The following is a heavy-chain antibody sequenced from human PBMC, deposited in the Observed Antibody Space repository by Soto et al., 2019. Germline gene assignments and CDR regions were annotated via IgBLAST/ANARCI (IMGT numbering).Heavy chain of an antibody. CDR1: GYTFSSYY. Sequence: ASVKVSCKACGYTFSSYYMHWVRQAPGQGLEWMGIINPSGGTTSYAQKFQGRVTMTRDTSTSTVYMELSSLRSEDTAVYYCARVLSWFGDYYLDYWGQGTLVTVSS. D-gene: IGHD3-10*01. CDR3: ARVLSWFGDYYLDY. V-gene: IGHV1-46*03. CDR2: INPSGGTT. J-gene: IGHJ4*02.